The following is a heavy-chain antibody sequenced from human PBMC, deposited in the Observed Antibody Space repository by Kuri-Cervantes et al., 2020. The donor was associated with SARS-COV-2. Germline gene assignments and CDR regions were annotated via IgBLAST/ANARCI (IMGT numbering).Heavy chain of an antibody. D-gene: IGHD5-24*01. J-gene: IGHJ6*03. V-gene: IGHV5-51*01. CDR3: ARLRDPPYMDV. CDR2: IYPDDSDT. CDR1: GYSLSTYW. Sequence: KVSCKASGYSLSTYWIAWVRQMPGKGLEWMGIIYPDDSDTRYSPSFQGKVTISADKSTNTAYLHWSSLKASDTAMYYCARLRDPPYMDVWGKGTTVTVSS.